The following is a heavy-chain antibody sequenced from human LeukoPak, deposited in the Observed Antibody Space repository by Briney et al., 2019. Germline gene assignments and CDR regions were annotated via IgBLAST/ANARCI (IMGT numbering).Heavy chain of an antibody. CDR2: IYHSGST. Sequence: SGTLSLTCAVSGGSISSSNWWSWVRQPPGKGLEWIGEIYHSGSTNYNPSLKSGVTISVDKSKNQFSLKLSSVTAADTAVYYCARDRGFGELFSGWFDPWGQGTLVTVSS. CDR1: GGSISSSNW. CDR3: ARDRGFGELFSGWFDP. V-gene: IGHV4-4*02. J-gene: IGHJ5*02. D-gene: IGHD3-10*01.